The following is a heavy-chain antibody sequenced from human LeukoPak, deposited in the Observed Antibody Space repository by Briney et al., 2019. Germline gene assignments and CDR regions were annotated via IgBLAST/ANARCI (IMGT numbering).Heavy chain of an antibody. V-gene: IGHV3-33*01. Sequence: GGSLRLSCTASGFTFGDYIMSWFRQAPGKGLEWVAVIWFDGSNKYYADSVKGRFTISRDNSQNTLYLQMNSLRAEDTAVYYCARGWLPDFDYWGQGTLVTVSS. CDR3: ARGWLPDFDY. J-gene: IGHJ4*02. CDR1: GFTFGDYI. D-gene: IGHD5-12*01. CDR2: IWFDGSNK.